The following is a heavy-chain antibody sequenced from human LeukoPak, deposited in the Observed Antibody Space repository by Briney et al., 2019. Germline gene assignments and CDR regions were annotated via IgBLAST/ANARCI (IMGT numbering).Heavy chain of an antibody. J-gene: IGHJ4*02. CDR2: IRYDESNK. D-gene: IGHD4-23*01. Sequence: GGSLRLSCAASGFTFNKYGMHWVRQALGKGLEWVAFIRYDESNKYYADSVKGGFTISRDNSKNTLYLQMNSLRVEDTAVYYCVKDGGNSHFDYWGQGTLVTVSS. CDR1: GFTFNKYG. V-gene: IGHV3-30*02. CDR3: VKDGGNSHFDY.